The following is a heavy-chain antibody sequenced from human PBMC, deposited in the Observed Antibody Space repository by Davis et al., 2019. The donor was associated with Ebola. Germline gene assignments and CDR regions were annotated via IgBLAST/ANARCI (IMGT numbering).Heavy chain of an antibody. Sequence: PGGSLRLSCAASGLPFTNYWMSWVRQASGKGLVYVSRISSDGGITSYADSVKGRFTISRDNAKSTLYLQMNSLTAEDTAVYYCVRTTYGAPEYWGQGTLVTVSS. D-gene: IGHD4-17*01. V-gene: IGHV3-74*01. CDR3: VRTTYGAPEY. CDR2: ISSDGGIT. CDR1: GLPFTNYW. J-gene: IGHJ4*02.